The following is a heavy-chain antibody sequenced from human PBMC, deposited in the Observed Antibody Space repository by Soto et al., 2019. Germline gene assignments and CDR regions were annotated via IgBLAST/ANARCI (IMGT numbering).Heavy chain of an antibody. V-gene: IGHV3-23*01. CDR1: GFTFSSYA. J-gene: IGHJ5*02. Sequence: PGDSLRLSCAASGFTFSSYAMSWVRQAPGKGLEWVSAISGNGGSTYYADSEKVRFTISRDKSKHTVYLLMNSLRAEYTPVYYYAKANSARVGNHRSDSLGQGTLVTVS. CDR3: AKANSARVGNHRSDS. CDR2: ISGNGGST. D-gene: IGHD1-26*01.